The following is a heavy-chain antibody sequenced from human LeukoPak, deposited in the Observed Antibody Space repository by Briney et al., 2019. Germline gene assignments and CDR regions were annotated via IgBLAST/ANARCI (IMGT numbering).Heavy chain of an antibody. V-gene: IGHV3-53*01. D-gene: IGHD6-19*01. Sequence: GGSLTLSCAVSGVTVSSNYMSWVSQAPGKGLEWVSVIYSGGSTYYADSVKGRFTISRDNSKNTLYLQMNSLRAEDTAVYYCARVTVPGLLNYGGQGTLVTVSS. J-gene: IGHJ4*02. CDR3: ARVTVPGLLNY. CDR1: GVTVSSNY. CDR2: IYSGGST.